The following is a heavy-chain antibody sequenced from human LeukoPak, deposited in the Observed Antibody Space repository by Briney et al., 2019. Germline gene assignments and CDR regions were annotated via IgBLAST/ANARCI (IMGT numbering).Heavy chain of an antibody. J-gene: IGHJ5*02. CDR1: GHTLTGYY. CDR3: ARGVTRNWFDP. D-gene: IGHD4-17*01. CDR2: INPNSGGT. V-gene: IGHV1-2*04. Sequence: GASVKVSCKASGHTLTGYYMNRVRQAPGQWLEWMGCINPNSGGTNYAQKFQGWVTMTRDTSISTAYMELSRLRSDDTAVYYCARGVTRNWFDPWGQGTLVTVSS.